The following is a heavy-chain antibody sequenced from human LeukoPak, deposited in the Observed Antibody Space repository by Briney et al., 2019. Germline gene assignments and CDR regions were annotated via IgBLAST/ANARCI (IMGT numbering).Heavy chain of an antibody. Sequence: PGGSLRLSCAASGFTLSSYWMHWVRQAPGKGLIWVSRIQSDGSTTSYADSVKGRFTISRDKARNTLYLQMNSLRTEDTGVYYCVLFSSPGGCGQGTLVTVSP. CDR3: VLFSSPGG. J-gene: IGHJ4*02. D-gene: IGHD6-13*01. CDR2: IQSDGSTT. V-gene: IGHV3-74*01. CDR1: GFTLSSYW.